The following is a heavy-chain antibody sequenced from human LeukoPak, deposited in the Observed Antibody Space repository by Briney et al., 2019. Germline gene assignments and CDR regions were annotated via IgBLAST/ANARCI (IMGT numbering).Heavy chain of an antibody. CDR2: INTNTGNP. V-gene: IGHV7-4-1*02. CDR1: GYTFTSYA. CDR3: ARDLVSSSWYAPYSYYYGMDV. J-gene: IGHJ6*02. Sequence: ASVKVSCKASGYTFTSYAMNWVRQAPGQGLEWMGWINTNTGNPTYAQGFTGRFVFSLDTSVSTAYLQISSLKAEDTAVYYCARDLVSSSWYAPYSYYYGMDVWGQGTTVTVSS. D-gene: IGHD6-13*01.